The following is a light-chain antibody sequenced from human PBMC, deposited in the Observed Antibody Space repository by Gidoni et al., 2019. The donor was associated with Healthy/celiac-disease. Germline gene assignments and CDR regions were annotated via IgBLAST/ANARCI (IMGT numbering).Light chain of an antibody. CDR1: QSISSY. V-gene: IGKV1-39*01. J-gene: IGKJ3*01. CDR3: QQSYSTPRT. Sequence: DIQMTQSPSSLSASVGDRVTITCRASQSISSYLHWYQQKPGVPSRFSGSGSGTDFTLTISSLQHEDFATYYCQQSYSTPRTFGPGTKVDIK.